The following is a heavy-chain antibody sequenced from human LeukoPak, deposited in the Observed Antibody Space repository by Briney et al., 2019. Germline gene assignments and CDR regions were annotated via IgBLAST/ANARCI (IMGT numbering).Heavy chain of an antibody. CDR2: FDPEDGET. CDR3: ATAILYSVAGTWDY. J-gene: IGHJ4*02. D-gene: IGHD6-19*01. Sequence: ASVKVSCKVSGYTLTELSMHWARQAPGKGLEWMGGFDPEDGETIYAQKFQGRVTMTEDTSTDTAYMELSSLRSEDTAVYYCATAILYSVAGTWDYWGQGTLVTVSS. V-gene: IGHV1-24*01. CDR1: GYTLTELS.